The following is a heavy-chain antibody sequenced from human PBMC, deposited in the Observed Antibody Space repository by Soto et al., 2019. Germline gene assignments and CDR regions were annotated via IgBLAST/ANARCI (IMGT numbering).Heavy chain of an antibody. CDR2: MNANSGNT. V-gene: IGHV1-8*01. CDR1: GYTFTSYD. J-gene: IGHJ5*02. D-gene: IGHD6-13*01. CDR3: ASESSAAGTGWVDP. Sequence: QVQLVQSGAEVKKPGASVKVSCKASGYTFTSYDINWVRQATGQGLEWMGWMNANSGNTGYAQKFQGRVTMTRNTSMSTAYIALNSLISKDRAVYYCASESSAAGTGWVDPWGQGTLVTVSS.